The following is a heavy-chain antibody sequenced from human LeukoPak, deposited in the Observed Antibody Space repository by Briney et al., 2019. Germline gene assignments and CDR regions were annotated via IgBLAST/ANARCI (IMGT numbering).Heavy chain of an antibody. CDR3: ARALSLYYFDY. CDR2: INHSGVT. D-gene: IGHD2/OR15-2a*01. J-gene: IGHJ4*02. V-gene: IGHV4-34*01. CDR1: GGSFSGYY. Sequence: SETLSLTCAVFGGSFSGYYWTWIRQPPGKGLEWIGEINHSGVTHYNPSLKSRVTMSVDTSKKQFSLKLSSVTAADTAVYYCARALSLYYFDYWGQGTLVPVSS.